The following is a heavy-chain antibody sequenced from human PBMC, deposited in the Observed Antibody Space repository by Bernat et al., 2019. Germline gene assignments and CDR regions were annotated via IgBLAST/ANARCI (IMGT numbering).Heavy chain of an antibody. CDR1: GFTFGDYA. Sequence: EVQLVESGGGLVQPGRSLRLSCTASGFTFGDYAMSWFRQAPGKGLEWVGFIRSKAYGGTTEYAASVKGRFTMSRDDSKSIAYLQMNSLKTEDTAVYYCTRDVRSCSGGYCSADYWGQGTLVTVSS. J-gene: IGHJ4*02. D-gene: IGHD2-15*01. CDR2: IRSKAYGGTT. CDR3: TRDVRSCSGGYCSADY. V-gene: IGHV3-49*03.